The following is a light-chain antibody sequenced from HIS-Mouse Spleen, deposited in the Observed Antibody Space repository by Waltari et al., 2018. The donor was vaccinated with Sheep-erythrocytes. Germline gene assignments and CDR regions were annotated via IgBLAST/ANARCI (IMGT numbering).Light chain of an antibody. V-gene: IGLV2-11*01. J-gene: IGLJ1*01. CDR3: CSYAGSYNHV. Sequence: QSAQTQPRSVSGSPGQSVTISCTGTSSDVGGYNYVSWYQQHPGKAPKLMIYDVSKRPSGVPDRFSGSKSGNTASLTISGLQAEDEADYYCCSYAGSYNHVFATGTKVT. CDR2: DVS. CDR1: SSDVGGYNY.